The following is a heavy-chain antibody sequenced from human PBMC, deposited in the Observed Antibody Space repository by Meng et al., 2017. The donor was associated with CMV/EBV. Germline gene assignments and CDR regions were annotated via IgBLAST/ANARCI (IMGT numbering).Heavy chain of an antibody. J-gene: IGHJ6*02. CDR3: ARWDIVTTFRKDYYYYGMDV. D-gene: IGHD5-12*01. Sequence: GVLKISCAASGFTISSNYMTWVRQAPGKGLEWVSLIYSGGSTYYADSVKGRFTISRDNSKNTLFLQMNSLRAEDTAVYYCARWDIVTTFRKDYYYYGMDVWGQGTTVTVSS. V-gene: IGHV3-53*01. CDR1: GFTISSNY. CDR2: IYSGGST.